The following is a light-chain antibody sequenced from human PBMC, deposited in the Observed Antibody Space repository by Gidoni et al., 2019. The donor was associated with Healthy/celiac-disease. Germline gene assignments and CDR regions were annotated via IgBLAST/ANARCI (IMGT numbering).Light chain of an antibody. J-gene: IGKJ3*01. V-gene: IGKV1-5*03. Sequence: DIQMTQSPSTLSASVGDRVTITCRASQRISSWLAWYQQKPGKAPKLLIYKASSLESGVPSRFSGSGSGLEFTLTISSLQPDDFATYYCQQYNSYSVTFGPGTKVDIK. CDR2: KAS. CDR1: QRISSW. CDR3: QQYNSYSVT.